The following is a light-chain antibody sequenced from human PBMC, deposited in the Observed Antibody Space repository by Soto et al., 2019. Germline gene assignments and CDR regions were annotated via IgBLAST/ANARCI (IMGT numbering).Light chain of an antibody. CDR2: HAS. J-gene: IGKJ1*01. CDR1: QSVSRY. Sequence: EIVLTQSPATLSLSPGERATLSCRASQSVSRYLAWYQQKPGQAPRLLIYHASNRATGIPARFSGSRSGTDFTLTISRLEPEDFAMYYCQQYGSLSWTFGQGTKVDIK. V-gene: IGKV3-11*01. CDR3: QQYGSLSWT.